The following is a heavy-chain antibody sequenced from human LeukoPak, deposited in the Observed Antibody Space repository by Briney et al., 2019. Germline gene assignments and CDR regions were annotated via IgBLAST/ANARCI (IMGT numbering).Heavy chain of an antibody. CDR3: AKGYCSSISCHADY. Sequence: PGGSLRLSCAASGFTFDDYAMHWVRQAPGKGLEWVSGISWNRGSIGYADSVKGRFTISRDNAKMSLYLQMNSLRAEDTAVYYCAKGYCSSISCHADYWGQGTLVTASS. CDR1: GFTFDDYA. J-gene: IGHJ4*02. V-gene: IGHV3-9*01. CDR2: ISWNRGSI. D-gene: IGHD2-2*01.